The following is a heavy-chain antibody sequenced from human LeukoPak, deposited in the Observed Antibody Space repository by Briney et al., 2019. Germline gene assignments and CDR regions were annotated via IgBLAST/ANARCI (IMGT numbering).Heavy chain of an antibody. V-gene: IGHV1-2*02. J-gene: IGHJ6*02. CDR1: GYTFTGYY. CDR3: ARMHPYTRLLWYGEDGMDV. Sequence: ASVKVSCKASGYTFTGYYMHWVRQAPGQGLEWMGWINPNSGDTNYAQKFQGRVTMTRDTSISTAYMELSRLRSDDTAVYYCARMHPYTRLLWYGEDGMDVWGQGTTVTVSS. D-gene: IGHD3-10*01. CDR2: INPNSGDT.